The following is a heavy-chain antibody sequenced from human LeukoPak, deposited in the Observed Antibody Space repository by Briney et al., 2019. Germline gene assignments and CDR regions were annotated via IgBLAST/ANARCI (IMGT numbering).Heavy chain of an antibody. CDR1: GFTFSSYG. Sequence: GGSLRLSCAASGFTFSSYGMHWVRQVPGKGLEWVAFIWYDGSHTYYADSVKGRFTISRDNSKNTLYLQVNSLRAEDTAVFYCAKDPLGYCTSASCRYLDSWGQGTLVTVSS. CDR2: IWYDGSHT. CDR3: AKDPLGYCTSASCRYLDS. V-gene: IGHV3-30*02. D-gene: IGHD2-2*01. J-gene: IGHJ5*01.